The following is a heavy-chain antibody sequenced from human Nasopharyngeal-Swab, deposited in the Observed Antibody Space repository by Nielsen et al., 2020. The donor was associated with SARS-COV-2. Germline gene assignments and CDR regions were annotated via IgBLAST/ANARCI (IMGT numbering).Heavy chain of an antibody. D-gene: IGHD6-13*01. CDR1: GFTFSSYA. V-gene: IGHV3-30-3*01. CDR2: ISYDGSNK. CDR3: AREPNPGIAAAGTHDY. Sequence: GGSLRLSCAASGFTFSSYAMHWVRQAPGKGLEWVAVISYDGSNKYYADPVKGRFTISRDNSKNTLYLQMNSLRAEDTAVYYCAREPNPGIAAAGTHDYWGQGTLVTVSS. J-gene: IGHJ4*02.